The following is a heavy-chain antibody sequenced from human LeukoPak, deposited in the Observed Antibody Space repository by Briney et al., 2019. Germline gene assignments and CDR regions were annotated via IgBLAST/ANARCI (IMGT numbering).Heavy chain of an antibody. V-gene: IGHV4-59*01. D-gene: IGHD6-13*01. CDR1: GGSISGYY. CDR2: IYDSGST. Sequence: SETLSLTCTVSGGSISGYYWSWIRQPPGKGLEWIGYIYDSGSTNYNPSLKSRVTISVDTSKNQFSLKLSSVTAADTAVYYCARDLLSSSWVYFQHWGQGTLVTVSS. J-gene: IGHJ1*01. CDR3: ARDLLSSSWVYFQH.